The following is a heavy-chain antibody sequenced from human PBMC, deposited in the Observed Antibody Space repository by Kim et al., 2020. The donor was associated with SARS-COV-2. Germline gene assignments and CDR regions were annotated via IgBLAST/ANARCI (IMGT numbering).Heavy chain of an antibody. D-gene: IGHD3-22*01. CDR2: IYYSGST. CDR3: AGSLRYYYDCSQLAFD. Sequence: SETLSLTCTVSGGSISSGGYYWSWIRQHPGKGLEWTGNIYYSGSTDYNPSLKSRVSISVDTPKNQFCLKLSSVTAADTAVYYCAGSLRYYYDCSQLAFD. V-gene: IGHV4-31*03. CDR1: GGSISSGGYY. J-gene: IGHJ3*01.